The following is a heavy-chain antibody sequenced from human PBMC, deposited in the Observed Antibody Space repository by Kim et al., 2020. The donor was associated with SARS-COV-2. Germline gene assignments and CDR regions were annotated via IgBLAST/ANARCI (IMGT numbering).Heavy chain of an antibody. V-gene: IGHV3-74*01. CDR2: INSDGSST. CDR1: GFTFSSYW. Sequence: GGSLRLSCAASGFTFSSYWMHWVRQAPGKGLVWVSRINSDGSSTSYADSVKGRFTISRDNAKNTLYLQMNSLRAEDTAVYYCARDSPFYGDYVGTPHEYYGMDVWGQGTTVTVSS. CDR3: ARDSPFYGDYVGTPHEYYGMDV. D-gene: IGHD4-17*01. J-gene: IGHJ6*02.